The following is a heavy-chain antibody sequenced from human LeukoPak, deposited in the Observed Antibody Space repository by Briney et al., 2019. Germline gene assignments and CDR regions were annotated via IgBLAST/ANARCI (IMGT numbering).Heavy chain of an antibody. J-gene: IGHJ4*02. Sequence: KPSETLSLTCAVYGGSFSGYYWSWIRQPPGKGLEWIGEISHSGSTNYDPSLKSRVTISVDTSKNQFSLKLGSVTAADTAVYYCARRARVLRFLEWVPRGYFDYWGQGTLVTVSS. CDR3: ARRARVLRFLEWVPRGYFDY. D-gene: IGHD3-3*01. CDR1: GGSFSGYY. V-gene: IGHV4-34*01. CDR2: ISHSGST.